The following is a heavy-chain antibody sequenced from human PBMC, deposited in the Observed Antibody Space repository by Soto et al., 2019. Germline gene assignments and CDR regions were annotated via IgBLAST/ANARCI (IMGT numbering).Heavy chain of an antibody. V-gene: IGHV1-8*01. Sequence: ASVKVSCKASGYTFINYDINWVRQATGQGLEWMGWMNPNSGNTGYAQKFQGRVTMTRNTSISTAYMELSSLRSEDTAVYYCARGGGSGWYRYFDLWGRGTLVTVSS. J-gene: IGHJ2*01. CDR3: ARGGGSGWYRYFDL. CDR1: GYTFINYD. D-gene: IGHD6-19*01. CDR2: MNPNSGNT.